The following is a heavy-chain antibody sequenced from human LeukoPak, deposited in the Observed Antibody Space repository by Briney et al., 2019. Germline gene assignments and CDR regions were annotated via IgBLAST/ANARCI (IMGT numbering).Heavy chain of an antibody. V-gene: IGHV3-38-3*01. Sequence: PGGSLRLSCAASGFTVSSNEMSWVRQAPGKGLEWVSSISGGSTYYADSRKGRFTISRDNSKNTLYLQMNSLRAEDTAVYYCAREGTYYYDSSGSCFDYWGQGTLVTVSS. CDR2: ISGGST. D-gene: IGHD3-22*01. CDR1: GFTVSSNE. J-gene: IGHJ4*02. CDR3: AREGTYYYDSSGSCFDY.